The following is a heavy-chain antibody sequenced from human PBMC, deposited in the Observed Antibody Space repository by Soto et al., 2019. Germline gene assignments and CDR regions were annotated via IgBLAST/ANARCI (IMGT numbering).Heavy chain of an antibody. Sequence: GGSLRLSCAASGFTFRSFTMNWVRQAPGKGLEWVSTISSNSAYIYYTDALRGRFTISRDNAKNSLHLQMNSLRAEDTAVYYCTRDASRDSSARGWFDPWGLGTLVTVSS. V-gene: IGHV3-21*01. CDR3: TRDASRDSSARGWFDP. CDR2: ISSNSAYI. CDR1: GFTFRSFT. J-gene: IGHJ5*02. D-gene: IGHD6-13*01.